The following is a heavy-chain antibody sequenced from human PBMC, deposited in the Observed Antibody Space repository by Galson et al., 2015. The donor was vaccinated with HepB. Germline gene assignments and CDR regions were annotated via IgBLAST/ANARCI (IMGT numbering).Heavy chain of an antibody. V-gene: IGHV3-21*01. CDR3: ASELNNIMGNTTLAYFDS. CDR2: INGRSGAI. D-gene: IGHD1-26*01. Sequence: SLRLSCAASGFTFSSSNMNWVRQVPGKGLEWVSFINGRSGAIYYTDSVKGRFTISRDNTKKSLFLQMNNLRAEDTAVYYCASELNNIMGNTTLAYFDSWGQGTVVTVSS. CDR1: GFTFSSSN. J-gene: IGHJ4*02.